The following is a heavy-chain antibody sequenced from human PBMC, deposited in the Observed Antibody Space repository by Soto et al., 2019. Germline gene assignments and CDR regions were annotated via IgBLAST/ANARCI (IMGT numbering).Heavy chain of an antibody. J-gene: IGHJ4*02. CDR1: GGSISSYY. Sequence: QVQLQESGPGLVKPSETLSLTCTVSGGSISSYYWSWIRQPPGKGLEWIGYIYYSGSTNYNPSLKSRVTISVDTSKNQFSLKLSSVTAADTAVYYCARDSGSYWSDFDYWGQGTLVTVSS. D-gene: IGHD1-26*01. V-gene: IGHV4-59*01. CDR2: IYYSGST. CDR3: ARDSGSYWSDFDY.